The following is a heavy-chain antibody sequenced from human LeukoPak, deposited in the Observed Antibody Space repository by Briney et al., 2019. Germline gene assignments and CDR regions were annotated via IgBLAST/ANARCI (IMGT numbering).Heavy chain of an antibody. CDR3: ARVGGYSYGYSDY. Sequence: ASVKVSCKASGYTFTGYYMHWVRQAPGQGLEWMGWINPNSGGTNYAQKFQGRVTMTRDTSISTAYMELSRLRSDDTAVYYCARVGGYSYGYSDYWGQRTLVTVSS. CDR2: INPNSGGT. D-gene: IGHD5-18*01. CDR1: GYTFTGYY. V-gene: IGHV1-2*02. J-gene: IGHJ4*02.